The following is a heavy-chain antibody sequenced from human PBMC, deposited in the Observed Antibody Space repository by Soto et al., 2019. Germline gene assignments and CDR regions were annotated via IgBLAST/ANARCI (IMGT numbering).Heavy chain of an antibody. CDR3: VKQDYYDSSGYYSPFDY. D-gene: IGHD3-22*01. CDR2: ISSNGGST. CDR1: GFTFSSYA. V-gene: IGHV3-64D*08. Sequence: PGGSLRLSCSASGFTFSSYAMHWVRQAPGKGLEYVSAISSNGGSTYYADSVKGRFTISRDNSKNTLYLQMSSLRAEDTAVYYCVKQDYYDSSGYYSPFDYWGQGTLVTVSS. J-gene: IGHJ4*02.